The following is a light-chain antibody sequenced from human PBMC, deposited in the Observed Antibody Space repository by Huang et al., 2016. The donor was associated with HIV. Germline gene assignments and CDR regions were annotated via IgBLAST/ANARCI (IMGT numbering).Light chain of an antibody. V-gene: IGKV1D-13*01. J-gene: IGKJ4*01. CDR2: DAS. CDR3: QQFKNYPLT. CDR1: QDITDA. Sequence: AIQLTQSPSFLSASVGDRVTITCRASQDITDALAWYQQKPGKPPKVLISDASSLESGVPSRFSGSGAGADFTRTISSLQPEDFATYYCQQFKNYPLTFGGGTKVEVK.